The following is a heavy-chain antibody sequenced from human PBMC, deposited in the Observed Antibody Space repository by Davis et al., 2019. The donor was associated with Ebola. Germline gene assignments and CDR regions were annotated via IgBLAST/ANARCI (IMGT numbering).Heavy chain of an antibody. V-gene: IGHV4-34*01. J-gene: IGHJ5*02. D-gene: IGHD2-2*02. CDR3: ARDRFGLIPAAIGWFDP. CDR1: GGSFSGYY. CDR2: INHSGST. Sequence: PSETLSLTCAVYGGSFSGYYWSWIRQPPGKGLEWIGEINHSGSTNYNPSLKSRVTISVDTSKNQFSLKLSSVTAADTAVYYCARDRFGLIPAAIGWFDPWGQGTLVTVSS.